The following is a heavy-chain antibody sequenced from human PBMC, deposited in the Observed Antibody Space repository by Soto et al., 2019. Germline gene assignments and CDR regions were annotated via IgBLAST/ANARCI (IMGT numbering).Heavy chain of an antibody. CDR3: ARGIAAAGTPSENNWFDP. D-gene: IGHD6-13*01. Sequence: SETLSLTCTVSGGSISSYYWSWIRQPPGKGLEWIGYIYYSGSTNYNPSLKSRVTISVDTSKNQFSLKLSSVTAADTAVYYCARGIAAAGTPSENNWFDPGGQGTLVTVSS. J-gene: IGHJ5*02. CDR1: GGSISSYY. CDR2: IYYSGST. V-gene: IGHV4-59*08.